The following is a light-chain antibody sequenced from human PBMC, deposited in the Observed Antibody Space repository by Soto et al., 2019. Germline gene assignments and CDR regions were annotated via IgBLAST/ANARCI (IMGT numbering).Light chain of an antibody. V-gene: IGKV1-39*01. Sequence: ITMTPSPSSLSTSAGDRVTITCRASQNINNDLSWYQQKPGKTPKLLIYAAASFQSGVPSRLSGSGAGTDVTLTISSLQPEDFATYYCQQSYSTPWTFGPGTKVDIK. CDR1: QNINND. J-gene: IGKJ1*01. CDR2: AAA. CDR3: QQSYSTPWT.